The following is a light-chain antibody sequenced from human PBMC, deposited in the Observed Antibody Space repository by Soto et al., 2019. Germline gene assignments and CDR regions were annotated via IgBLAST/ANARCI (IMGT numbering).Light chain of an antibody. CDR3: QQYNNWPLT. CDR1: QSVSSN. CDR2: GAS. J-gene: IGKJ5*01. V-gene: IGKV3D-15*01. Sequence: IVLTQSPATLSVSPWERATLSCRASQSVSSNLAWHQQRPGQAPRLLIHGASTRATGVPARFSGGGSGTEFTLTITSLQSEDFAVYWCQQYNNWPLTFGPGTRLEIK.